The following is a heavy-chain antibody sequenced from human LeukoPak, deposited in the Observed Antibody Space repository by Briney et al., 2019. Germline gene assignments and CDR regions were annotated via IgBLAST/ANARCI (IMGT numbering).Heavy chain of an antibody. D-gene: IGHD5-24*01. Sequence: GESLKISCKGSGYSFTSYWIGWVRQMPGKGLEWMGIIYPGDSDTRYSPSFQGQVTISADKSISTAYLQWSSLKASDTAMYYCARHGSVEMATMAVYYYMDVWGKGTTVTVSS. J-gene: IGHJ6*03. CDR1: GYSFTSYW. CDR3: ARHGSVEMATMAVYYYMDV. CDR2: IYPGDSDT. V-gene: IGHV5-51*01.